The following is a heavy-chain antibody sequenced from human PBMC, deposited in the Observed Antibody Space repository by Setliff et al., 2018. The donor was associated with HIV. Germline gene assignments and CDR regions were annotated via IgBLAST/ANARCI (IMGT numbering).Heavy chain of an antibody. CDR3: GRSGKSGELYAY. D-gene: IGHD2-8*01. Sequence: GESLKISCKGSGYSFTNFWVGWVRQMPGKGLEWMGIIYPIDSDTKYSPSFWGRVTISVDKSLNTAYLHWNSLKPADTAMYFCGRSGKSGELYAYWGQGTLVTVTS. J-gene: IGHJ4*02. V-gene: IGHV5-51*01. CDR2: IYPIDSDT. CDR1: GYSFTNFW.